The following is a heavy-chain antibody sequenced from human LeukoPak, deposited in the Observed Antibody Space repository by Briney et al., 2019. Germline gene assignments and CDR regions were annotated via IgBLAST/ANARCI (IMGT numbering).Heavy chain of an antibody. D-gene: IGHD3-22*01. CDR3: AKDMYDSSGYYYDYYYYGMDV. J-gene: IGHJ6*02. V-gene: IGHV3-43*02. CDR1: GFPYDDYA. Sequence: GGPLRLSCAASGFPYDDYAMLWPRHAPGKALEGVSHISGGGGNTYYADSVKGRFTISRDNSKNSLYLQMNSLRTEDTALYYCAKDMYDSSGYYYDYYYYGMDVWGQGTTVTVS. CDR2: ISGGGGNT.